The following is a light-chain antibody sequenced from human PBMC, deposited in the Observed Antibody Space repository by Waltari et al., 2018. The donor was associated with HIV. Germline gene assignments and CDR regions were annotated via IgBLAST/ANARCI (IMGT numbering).Light chain of an antibody. CDR2: RND. CDR1: NNSLGHQG. Sequence: QAGLTQPPSVSTGLGQTATFNCTGNNNSLGHQGAASLEQHQGHPPKLLSYRNDNRPSGISERLSASRSGNTASLTIAGLQPEDEADYYCSAWDDSLKAWVFGGGTKLTVL. V-gene: IGLV10-54*01. CDR3: SAWDDSLKAWV. J-gene: IGLJ3*02.